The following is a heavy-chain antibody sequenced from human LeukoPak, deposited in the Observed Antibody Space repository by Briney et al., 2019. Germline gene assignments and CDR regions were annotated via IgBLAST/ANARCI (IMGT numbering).Heavy chain of an antibody. J-gene: IGHJ1*01. CDR1: GYTFTNYG. Sequence: EASVKVSCKASGYTFTNYGISWVRQAPGQGLEWMGWINAYNENTNYAQKLQGRVTMTTDTSTSTAYMELRSLRSDDTAVYYCASFRATMLRGVIVQLREYFHNWGQGTLVTVSS. V-gene: IGHV1-18*01. CDR2: INAYNENT. CDR3: ASFRATMLRGVIVQLREYFHN. D-gene: IGHD3-10*01.